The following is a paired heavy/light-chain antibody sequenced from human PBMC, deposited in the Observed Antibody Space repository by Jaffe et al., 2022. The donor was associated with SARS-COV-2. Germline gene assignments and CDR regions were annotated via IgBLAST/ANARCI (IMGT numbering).Heavy chain of an antibody. CDR3: ASLTFYYYNMDV. CDR1: GASITTTTYY. J-gene: IGHJ6*02. V-gene: IGHV4-39*02. CDR2: IYYSGST. Sequence: QVQLQESGPGLVRPSETLSLTCTVSGASITTTTYYWGWIRQPPGKGLEWIGTIYYSGSTYFNPSLKSRISMSVDTSKNHFSLRLDSVTAADTAVYYCASLTFYYYNMDVWGQGTTVAVSS.
Light chain of an antibody. J-gene: IGLJ3*02. CDR2: RNS. V-gene: IGLV1-40*01. CDR1: SSNIGARYD. CDR3: QSYDSSLSAL. Sequence: QSVLTQPPSVSGAPGQRVTISCTGSSSNIGARYDVHWYQQFPGTAPKLLIYRNSNRPSGVPDRFSGSKSGTSASLAITGLQAEDEADYYCQSYDSSLSALFGGGTKLTVL.